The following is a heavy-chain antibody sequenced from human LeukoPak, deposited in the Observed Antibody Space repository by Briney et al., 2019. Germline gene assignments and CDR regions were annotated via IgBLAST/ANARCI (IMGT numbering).Heavy chain of an antibody. CDR3: ATYSSGWYVLGDY. D-gene: IGHD6-19*01. CDR2: ISGSGGST. CDR1: GFTFSSYA. V-gene: IGHV3-23*01. J-gene: IGHJ4*02. Sequence: GSLRLSCAASGFTFSSYAMSWVRQAPGKGLEWVSAISGSGGSTYYADSVKGRFTISRDNSKNTLYLQMNSLRAEDTAVYYCATYSSGWYVLGDYWGQGTLVTVSS.